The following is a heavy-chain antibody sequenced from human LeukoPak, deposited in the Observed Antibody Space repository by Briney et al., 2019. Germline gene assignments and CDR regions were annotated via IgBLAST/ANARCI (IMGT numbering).Heavy chain of an antibody. Sequence: ASVKVSCKASEYTFTGYYMHWVRQAPGQGLEWMGWINPNSGGTNYAQRFQGRVTMTRDTSISTAYMELSRLRPDDTAVYYCARDFGVIVAGYMDVWGKGTTVTVSS. J-gene: IGHJ6*03. CDR3: ARDFGVIVAGYMDV. CDR2: INPNSGGT. V-gene: IGHV1-2*02. CDR1: EYTFTGYY. D-gene: IGHD2/OR15-2a*01.